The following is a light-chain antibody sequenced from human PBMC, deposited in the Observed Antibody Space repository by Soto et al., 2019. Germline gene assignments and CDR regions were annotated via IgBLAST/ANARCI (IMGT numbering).Light chain of an antibody. CDR3: LQHKSYRWT. J-gene: IGKJ1*01. Sequence: DIQMTQSPSAMSASIGDRVTITCRASQGISNYLAWFQQKPGQVPKRLIYAASTLQSGVPSRFSGSGSGTEFTLTISSLQPEDFATYFCLQHKSYRWTFGQGTKVEIK. V-gene: IGKV1-17*03. CDR1: QGISNY. CDR2: AAS.